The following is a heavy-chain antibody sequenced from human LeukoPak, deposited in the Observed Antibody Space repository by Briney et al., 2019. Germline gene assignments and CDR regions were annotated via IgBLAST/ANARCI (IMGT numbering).Heavy chain of an antibody. CDR3: AREWRYCSSTSCYRVPGGYYGMDV. V-gene: IGHV1-8*01. CDR1: GYTFTSYD. D-gene: IGHD2-2*02. J-gene: IGHJ6*02. CDR2: MNPNSGNT. Sequence: ASVKVSCKASGYTFTSYDINWVRQATGQGLEWIGGMNPNSGNTGYTQKFQGRATMTRNTSISTAYMELSSLRSEDTAVYYCAREWRYCSSTSCYRVPGGYYGMDVWGQGTTVTVSS.